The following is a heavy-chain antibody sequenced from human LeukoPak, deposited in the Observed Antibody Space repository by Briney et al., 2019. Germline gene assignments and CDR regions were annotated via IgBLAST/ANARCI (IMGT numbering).Heavy chain of an antibody. CDR3: AMAQTHYYDAPFDY. J-gene: IGHJ4*02. CDR2: ISGYNGNT. D-gene: IGHD3-22*01. Sequence: ASVKVSCKASGYTFTSYGISWVRQAPGQGLEWMGWISGYNGNTNYAQKLQGRVTMTTDTSTSTAYMELRSLRSDDTAVYYCAMAQTHYYDAPFDYWGQGTLVTVSS. V-gene: IGHV1-18*01. CDR1: GYTFTSYG.